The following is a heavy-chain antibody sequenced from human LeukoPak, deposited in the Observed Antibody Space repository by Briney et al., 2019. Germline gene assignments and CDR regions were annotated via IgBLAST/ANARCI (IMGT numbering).Heavy chain of an antibody. CDR2: FHPENGET. D-gene: IGHD4/OR15-4a*01. V-gene: IGHV1-24*01. CDR3: ATQRIANYYPPRY. Sequence: ASVKVSCKVSGYTFTKLSMHWVRQAPGKGLEWMGGFHPENGETIYAQKFQGRVTMAEDTSTDTAYMELSSLASEDTAVYYCATQRIANYYPPRYWGRGTLVTVSS. CDR1: GYTFTKLS. J-gene: IGHJ4*02.